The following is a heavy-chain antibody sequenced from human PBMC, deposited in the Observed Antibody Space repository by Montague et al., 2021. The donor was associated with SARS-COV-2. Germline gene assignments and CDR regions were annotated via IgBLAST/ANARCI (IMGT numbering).Heavy chain of an antibody. J-gene: IGHJ4*02. CDR2: IYHDGST. V-gene: IGHV4-4*02. CDR1: GGGSISSSHW. CDR3: ARLTSTGSGSYYIFDY. D-gene: IGHD1-26*01. Sequence: SETLSLTCTVSGGGSISSSHWWSWVRQPPGQGLEWIGEIYHDGSTNSNPSLKSPLTISAAKSKNQFTLKLSSVTAAATAVYYCARLTSTGSGSYYIFDYWGQGTLVTVSS.